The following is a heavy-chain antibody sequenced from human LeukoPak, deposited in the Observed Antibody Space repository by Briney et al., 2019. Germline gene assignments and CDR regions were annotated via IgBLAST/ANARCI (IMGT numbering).Heavy chain of an antibody. CDR3: ATFAGWLIPFDY. CDR1: GFTFNDYF. CDR2: IGDSSNDDRT. D-gene: IGHD3-16*01. Sequence: GGSLRLSCAASGFTFNDYFMTWVRQTPGKGLEWVSTIGDSSNDDRTFYADFVGGRFTVSRDNSKNTLYLQMNSLRAEDTAVYYCATFAGWLIPFDYWGPGTLVAVSS. V-gene: IGHV3-23*01. J-gene: IGHJ4*02.